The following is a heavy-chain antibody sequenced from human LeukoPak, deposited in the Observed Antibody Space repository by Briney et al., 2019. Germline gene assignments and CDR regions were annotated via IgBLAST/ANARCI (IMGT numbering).Heavy chain of an antibody. CDR2: IYHSGST. CDR1: GGSISSGGYS. D-gene: IGHD2-15*01. CDR3: ARAGRVGWFDP. V-gene: IGHV4-30-2*01. J-gene: IGHJ5*02. Sequence: SQTLSLTCAVSGGSISSGGYSWSWIRQPPGKGLEWIGYIYHSGSTYYNPSLKSRVTISVDRSKNQFSLKLSSVTAADTAVYYCARAGRVGWFDPWAREPWSPSPQ.